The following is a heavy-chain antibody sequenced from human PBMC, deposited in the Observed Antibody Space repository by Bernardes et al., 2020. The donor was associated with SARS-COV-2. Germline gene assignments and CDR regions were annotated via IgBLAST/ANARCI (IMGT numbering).Heavy chain of an antibody. V-gene: IGHV1-2*02. CDR2: LNPVTGGT. J-gene: IGHJ4*02. Sequence: ASVKVSCKASGYKFIDYYMHWVRQDPGQGLQWRGWLNPVTGGTFYAQNFQGRVSMTMDTSITTAYMEVQRLRSDDTAVYYCVRDYGDAPTDHWGQGTLVTVSS. D-gene: IGHD4-17*01. CDR3: VRDYGDAPTDH. CDR1: GYKFIDYY.